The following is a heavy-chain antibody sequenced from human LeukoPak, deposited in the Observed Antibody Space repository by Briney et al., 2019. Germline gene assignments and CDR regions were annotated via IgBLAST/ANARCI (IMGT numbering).Heavy chain of an antibody. V-gene: IGHV1-18*01. J-gene: IGHJ3*02. Sequence: ASVKVSCKASGCTFTSYGISWVRQAPGQGLEWMGWISAYNGNTNYTQKLQGRVTMTTDTSTSIAYMELRSLRSDDTAVYYCATPSRGPCSSTSCYSDDAFDIWGQGTMVTVSS. CDR3: ATPSRGPCSSTSCYSDDAFDI. CDR1: GCTFTSYG. CDR2: ISAYNGNT. D-gene: IGHD2-2*02.